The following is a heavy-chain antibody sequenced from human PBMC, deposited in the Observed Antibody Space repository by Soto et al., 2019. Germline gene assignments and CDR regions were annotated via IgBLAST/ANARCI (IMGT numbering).Heavy chain of an antibody. CDR3: ARDDEFDM. J-gene: IGHJ3*02. V-gene: IGHV4-61*08. Sequence: PSEPMSLTCTVSGDSVSSGDYYWSWIRQPPGKGLEWIGYIYYSGSTNYNPSLKSRVTISVDTSQNQFSLKLSSVTAADTAVYYCARDDEFDMSGPATIVTV. CDR2: IYYSGST. CDR1: GDSVSSGDYY.